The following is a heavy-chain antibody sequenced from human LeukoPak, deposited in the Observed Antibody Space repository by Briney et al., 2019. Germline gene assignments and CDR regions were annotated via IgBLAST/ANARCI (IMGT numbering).Heavy chain of an antibody. Sequence: PGGSLRLSCAASGFTFSNYGMHWVRQAPGKGLEWVAVIWYDGNNKYYADSVKGRFTISRDNSKNTLYLQMNSLRVEDTAVYYCAKGPRASGWTYFDYWGQGTLVTVSS. V-gene: IGHV3-33*06. CDR3: AKGPRASGWTYFDY. D-gene: IGHD6-19*01. CDR2: IWYDGNNK. J-gene: IGHJ4*02. CDR1: GFTFSNYG.